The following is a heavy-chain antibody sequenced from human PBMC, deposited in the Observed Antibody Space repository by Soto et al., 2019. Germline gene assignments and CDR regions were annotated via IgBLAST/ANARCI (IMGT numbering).Heavy chain of an antibody. D-gene: IGHD3-10*01. J-gene: IGHJ1*01. V-gene: IGHV1-69*01. Sequence: QVQLVQSGAEVKKPGSSVKVSCKASGGTFSSYALYWVRQAPGQGLEWMGGIIPIFATTNYAQKFHGRVTITADEATSTAYMELSSLRSDDTAGYYCARNGRGFKDFQHWGQGTLVTVSS. CDR3: ARNGRGFKDFQH. CDR2: IIPIFATT. CDR1: GGTFSSYA.